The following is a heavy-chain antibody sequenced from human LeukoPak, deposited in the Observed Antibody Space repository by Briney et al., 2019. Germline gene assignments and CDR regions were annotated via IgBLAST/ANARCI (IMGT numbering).Heavy chain of an antibody. CDR1: GYTFTSYY. V-gene: IGHV1-46*01. J-gene: IGHJ4*02. D-gene: IGHD2-15*01. CDR3: ARGYWSGGSSRDPGTCFDY. Sequence: GASVKVSRKASGYTFTSYYMHWVRQAPGQGLEWMGIINPSGGSTSYAQKFQGRVTMTRDTSTSTVYMELSSLRSEDTAVYYCARGYWSGGSSRDPGTCFDYWGQGTLVTVSS. CDR2: INPSGGST.